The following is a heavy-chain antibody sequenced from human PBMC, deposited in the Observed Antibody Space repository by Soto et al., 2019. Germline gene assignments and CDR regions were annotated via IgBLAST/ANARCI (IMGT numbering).Heavy chain of an antibody. CDR3: ARDKPFSAGY. CDR1: GYTFLDFY. D-gene: IGHD3-3*02. CDR2: INPSGGGT. V-gene: IGHV1-46*01. Sequence: QVQLVQSGTEVKKPGASVKVSCKASGYTFLDFYIHWVRQAPGQGLEWMGFINPSGGGTTYAQQFQGRPTMTRDRSTSTVYMELISLRSEDTAIYYCARDKPFSAGYWGQGTLVT. J-gene: IGHJ4*02.